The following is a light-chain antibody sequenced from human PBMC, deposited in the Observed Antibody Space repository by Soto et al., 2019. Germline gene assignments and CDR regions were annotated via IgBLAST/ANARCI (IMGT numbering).Light chain of an antibody. CDR1: QSVSNN. Sequence: EIVMTQSPATLSVSPGERATLSCRASQSVSNNVAWYQQKPGQAPRLLIYGASTRATGIPARFSGSGSGTEFTLSISSLQSEDFAVYYCQNFNDWPYTFGQGTKLDIK. V-gene: IGKV3-15*01. J-gene: IGKJ2*01. CDR3: QNFNDWPYT. CDR2: GAS.